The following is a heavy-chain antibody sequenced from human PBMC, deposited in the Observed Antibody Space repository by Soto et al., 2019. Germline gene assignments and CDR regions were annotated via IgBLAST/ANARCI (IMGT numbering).Heavy chain of an antibody. Sequence: QVQLVQSGAEVKKPGSSVKVSCKASGGTFSSYTISWVRQAPGQGLERMGRIIPILGIANYAQKFQGRVTITADKSTSTAYMELSSLRSEDTAVYYCARGGCSGGSCYPDYWGQGTLVTVSS. V-gene: IGHV1-69*02. CDR2: IIPILGIA. J-gene: IGHJ4*02. D-gene: IGHD2-15*01. CDR3: ARGGCSGGSCYPDY. CDR1: GGTFSSYT.